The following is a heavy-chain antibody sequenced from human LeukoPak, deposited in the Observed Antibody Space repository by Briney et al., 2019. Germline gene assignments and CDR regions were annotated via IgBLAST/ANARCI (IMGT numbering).Heavy chain of an antibody. J-gene: IGHJ6*02. V-gene: IGHV4-4*07. Sequence: SETLSLTCTVSGGSISSYYWSWIRQPAGKGLEWIGRIYASGSTNYNPSLQSRVTMSVDTSKNQFSLKLSSVTAADTAVYYCASSRSGPVLYYYYGMDVWGQGTTVTVSS. CDR3: ASSRSGPVLYYYYGMDV. D-gene: IGHD6-19*01. CDR2: IYASGST. CDR1: GGSISSYY.